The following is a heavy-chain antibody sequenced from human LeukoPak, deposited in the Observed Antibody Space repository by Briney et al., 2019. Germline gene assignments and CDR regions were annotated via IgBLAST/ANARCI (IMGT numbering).Heavy chain of an antibody. J-gene: IGHJ6*02. CDR3: ARTRGSSGHHYYYYYGMDV. D-gene: IGHD6-19*01. CDR1: GGSISSYY. V-gene: IGHV4-59*01. CDR2: IYYSGST. Sequence: SETLSLTCTVSGGSISSYYWSWIRQPPGKGLEWIGYIYYSGSTNYNPSLKSRVTISVDTSKNQFSLKLSSVTAAYTAVYYCARTRGSSGHHYYYYYGMDVWGQGTTVTVSS.